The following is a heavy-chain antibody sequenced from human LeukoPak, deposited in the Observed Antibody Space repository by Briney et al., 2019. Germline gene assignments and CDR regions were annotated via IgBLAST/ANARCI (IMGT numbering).Heavy chain of an antibody. J-gene: IGHJ3*02. CDR1: EFTLSSYW. Sequence: PGGSLRLSCAASEFTLSSYWMHWVRQAPGKGLEWAANIKHDGSEKYYVDSVKGRFTISRDNAKNSLYLQMNSLRPEDTAVYYCVRDLDIYSSGWYDAFDIWGQGTMVTVSS. CDR2: IKHDGSEK. V-gene: IGHV3-7*01. CDR3: VRDLDIYSSGWYDAFDI. D-gene: IGHD6-19*01.